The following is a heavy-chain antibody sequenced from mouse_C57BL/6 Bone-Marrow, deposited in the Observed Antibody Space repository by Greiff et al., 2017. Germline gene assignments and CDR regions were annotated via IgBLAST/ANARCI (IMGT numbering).Heavy chain of an antibody. J-gene: IGHJ3*01. CDR2: IDPENGDT. D-gene: IGHD4-1*01. CDR3: TANWGAY. Sequence: EVQLQQSGAELVRPGASVKLSCTASGFNIKDDYMHWVKQRPEQGLEWIGWIDPENGDTESASKFQGKATITADTSSNTAYLQLSSLTSEDTAVYYCTANWGAYWGQGTLVTVSA. CDR1: GFNIKDDY. V-gene: IGHV14-4*01.